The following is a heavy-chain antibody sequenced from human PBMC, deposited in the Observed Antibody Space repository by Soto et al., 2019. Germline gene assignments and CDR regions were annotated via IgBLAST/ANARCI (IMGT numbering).Heavy chain of an antibody. CDR2: ISGRGGST. CDR1: GFTFSNCA. CDR3: AKSFYREEDGYNFFDS. V-gene: IGHV3-23*01. D-gene: IGHD5-12*01. Sequence: PGGTLRLSCSASGFTFSNCAMSWVRQAPGKGLEWVSTISGRGGSTYYADSVKGRLTISRDNSKNTLFLQMNSLRAEDTAVYYCAKSFYREEDGYNFFDSWGQGTLVTVSS. J-gene: IGHJ4*02.